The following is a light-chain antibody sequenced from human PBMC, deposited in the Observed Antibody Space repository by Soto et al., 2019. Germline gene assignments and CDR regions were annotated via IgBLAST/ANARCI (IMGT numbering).Light chain of an antibody. J-gene: IGKJ1*01. Sequence: DIQMTQSPSSLSASLGDRVTITCRPSRGIGNALAWYQQKPGTVPNLLIHAASTLQAGVPTRFSGSASGTDFIPTISSLHPDDVACYYWQNYDSAPTFGPGTKVDIK. CDR2: AAS. CDR1: RGIGNA. V-gene: IGKV1-27*01. CDR3: QNYDSAPT.